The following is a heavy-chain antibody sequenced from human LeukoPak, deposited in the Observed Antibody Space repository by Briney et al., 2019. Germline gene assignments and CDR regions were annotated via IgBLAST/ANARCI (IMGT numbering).Heavy chain of an antibody. CDR1: DGSISTYY. CDR2: IYYSGTT. V-gene: IGHV4-59*08. D-gene: IGHD3-9*01. Sequence: SETLSLTCTVSDGSISTYYWSWIRQPPGEGLEWIGYIYYSGTTNYNPSLKSRVTISLDTSKKQFSLKLSSVTAADTAVYYCARKTGIFLFDYWGQGALVTVSS. J-gene: IGHJ4*02. CDR3: ARKTGIFLFDY.